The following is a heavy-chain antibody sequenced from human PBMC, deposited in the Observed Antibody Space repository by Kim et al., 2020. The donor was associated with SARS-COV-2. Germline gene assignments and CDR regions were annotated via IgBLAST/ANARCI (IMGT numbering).Heavy chain of an antibody. J-gene: IGHJ5*02. CDR2: IYYSGST. V-gene: IGHV4-59*13. CDR1: GGSISSYY. Sequence: SETLSLTCTVSGGSISSYYWSWIRQPPGKGLEWIGYIYYSGSTNYNPSLKSRVTISVDTSKNQFSLKLSSVTAADTAVYYCARDLLGYCSSTSCPKGFDPWGQGTLVTVSS. CDR3: ARDLLGYCSSTSCPKGFDP. D-gene: IGHD2-2*01.